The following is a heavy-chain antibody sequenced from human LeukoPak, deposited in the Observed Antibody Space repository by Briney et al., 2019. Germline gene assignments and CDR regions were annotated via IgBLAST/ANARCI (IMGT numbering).Heavy chain of an antibody. Sequence: PGGSLRLSCAASGFTFDDYAMHWVRQAPGKGLEWVSGISWNSGSIGYADSVKGRFTISRDNAKNSLYLQMNSLRAEDTAVYYCARGRGYDILTDYWGQGTLVTVSS. J-gene: IGHJ4*02. D-gene: IGHD3-9*01. CDR1: GFTFDDYA. V-gene: IGHV3-9*01. CDR3: ARGRGYDILTDY. CDR2: ISWNSGSI.